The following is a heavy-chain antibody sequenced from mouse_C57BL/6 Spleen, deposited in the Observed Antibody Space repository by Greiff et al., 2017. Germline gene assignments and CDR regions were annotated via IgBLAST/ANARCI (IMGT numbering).Heavy chain of an antibody. CDR1: GYTFTDYY. V-gene: IGHV1-26*01. D-gene: IGHD1-1*01. J-gene: IGHJ2*01. CDR3: ATTVVKGNYFDY. Sequence: EVQLQQSGPELVKPGASVKISCKASGYTFTDYYMNWVKQSHGKSLEWIGDINPNNGGTSYNQKFKGKATLTVDKSSSTAYMELRSLTSEDSAVYYCATTVVKGNYFDYWGQGTTLTVSS. CDR2: INPNNGGT.